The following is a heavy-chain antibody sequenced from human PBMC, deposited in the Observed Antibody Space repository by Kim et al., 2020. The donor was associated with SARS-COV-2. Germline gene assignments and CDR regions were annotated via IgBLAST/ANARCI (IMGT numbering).Heavy chain of an antibody. CDR1: ISGTW. CDR2: IFHRGGT. J-gene: IGHJ5*02. D-gene: IGHD1-26*01. CDR3: ARLDSDSGKYFWFDP. V-gene: IGHV4-4*02. Sequence: ISGTWWTGACQPPGKGLECIGEIFHRGGTTYNPSLRSRGTISVDKPKNQCSLKLSSVTAADTAVYYCARLDSDSGKYFWFDPWGQETLAT.